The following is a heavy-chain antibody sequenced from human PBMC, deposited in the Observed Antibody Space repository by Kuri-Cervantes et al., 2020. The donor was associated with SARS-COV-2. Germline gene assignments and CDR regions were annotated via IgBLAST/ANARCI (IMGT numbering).Heavy chain of an antibody. CDR3: ARDPAAGLYYYYMDV. D-gene: IGHD6-13*01. V-gene: IGHV3-48*03. CDR1: GFTVSSYG. CDR2: ISSSGNTI. Sequence: GSLRLSCAVSGFTVSSYGMNWVRQAPGKGPEWVSHISSSGNTIYYADSVEGRFTISRDNAKNSLYLQMNSLRAEDTAVYYCARDPAAGLYYYYMDVWGKGTTVTVSS. J-gene: IGHJ6*03.